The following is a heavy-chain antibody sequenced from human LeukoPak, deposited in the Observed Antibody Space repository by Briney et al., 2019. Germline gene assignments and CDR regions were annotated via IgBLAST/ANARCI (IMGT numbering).Heavy chain of an antibody. CDR1: GFTFSSYA. V-gene: IGHV3-30*04. J-gene: IGHJ4*02. Sequence: GRSLRLSCAASGFTFSSYAMHWVRQAPGKGLEWAAVISYDGSNKYYADSVKGRFTISRDNSKNTLYLQMNSLRAEDTAVYYCARDGDYYGSGRPYYWGQGTLVTVSS. CDR3: ARDGDYYGSGRPYY. D-gene: IGHD3-10*01. CDR2: ISYDGSNK.